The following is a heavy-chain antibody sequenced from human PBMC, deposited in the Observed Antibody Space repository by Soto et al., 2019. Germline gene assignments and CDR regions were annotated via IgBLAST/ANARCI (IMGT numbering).Heavy chain of an antibody. J-gene: IGHJ4*02. Sequence: PGGSLRLSGAASGFTFSSYSIHWVRQAPGKGLEWVAVISYDGSNKYYADSVKGRFTISRDNSKNTLYLQMNSMRAEDTAVYYCAAWELHPVLLWLGELWTSPLHDYGGQGTLVNSPQ. D-gene: IGHD3-10*01. CDR1: GFTFSSYS. V-gene: IGHV3-30-3*01. CDR3: AAWELHPVLLWLGELWTSPLHDY. CDR2: ISYDGSNK.